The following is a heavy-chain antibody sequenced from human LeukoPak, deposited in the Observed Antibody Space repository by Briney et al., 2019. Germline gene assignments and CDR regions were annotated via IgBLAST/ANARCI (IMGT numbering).Heavy chain of an antibody. J-gene: IGHJ6*02. CDR2: ISAGGACT. Sequence: GGSLRLSCAASGFTFITYAMTWVRQAPGKGLDWVSTISAGGACTYYADSVKGRFTISRDNSKNTLYLQMNSLRAEDTALYYCVKGYSSGWTREYYGMDVWGQGTTVTVSS. CDR3: VKGYSSGWTREYYGMDV. D-gene: IGHD6-19*01. CDR1: GFTFITYA. V-gene: IGHV3-23*01.